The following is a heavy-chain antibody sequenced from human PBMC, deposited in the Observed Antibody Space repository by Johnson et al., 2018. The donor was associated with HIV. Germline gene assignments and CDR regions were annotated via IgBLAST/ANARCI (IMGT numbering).Heavy chain of an antibody. D-gene: IGHD1-26*01. CDR2: LNWNGGRT. Sequence: VQLVESGGGVVRPGGSLRLSCVASGFTFDDYAMSWVRQAPGKGLEWVAGLNWNGGRTGYADSVKGRFTMSRDNAKSSLFLQMNSLSAEDSALYYCVRDQGFRVGTIDDDAFDIWGKGTMVTVSP. CDR3: VRDQGFRVGTIDDDAFDI. V-gene: IGHV3-20*04. J-gene: IGHJ3*02. CDR1: GFTFDDYA.